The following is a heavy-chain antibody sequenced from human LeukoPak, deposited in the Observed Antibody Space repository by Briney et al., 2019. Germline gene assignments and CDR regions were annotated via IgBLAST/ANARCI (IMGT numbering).Heavy chain of an antibody. CDR1: GYTFTGYY. Sequence: ASVKVSCKASGYTFTGYYMHWVRQAPGQGLEWMGWINPNSGGTNYAQKFQGRVTMTRDTSISTAYIELSRLRSDDTAVYYCARDGGPGLSGSQGDFDYWGQGTLVTVSS. CDR2: INPNSGGT. D-gene: IGHD1-26*01. J-gene: IGHJ4*02. CDR3: ARDGGPGLSGSQGDFDY. V-gene: IGHV1-2*02.